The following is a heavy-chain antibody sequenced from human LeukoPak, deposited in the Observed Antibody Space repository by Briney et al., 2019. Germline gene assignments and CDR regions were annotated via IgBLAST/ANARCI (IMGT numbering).Heavy chain of an antibody. CDR1: GYTVIANH. D-gene: IGHD6-25*01. J-gene: IGHJ6*03. Sequence: PGGSLRLSCAASGYTVIANHMAWVRQAPGKGLEWVSVLHRDGGTYYADSVKGRFTISGDISGDISKNTVSLQMDSLRVEDTAVYYCARFAAGGSYYYYMDVWGKGTTVTVSS. CDR2: LHRDGGT. V-gene: IGHV3-66*01. CDR3: ARFAAGGSYYYYMDV.